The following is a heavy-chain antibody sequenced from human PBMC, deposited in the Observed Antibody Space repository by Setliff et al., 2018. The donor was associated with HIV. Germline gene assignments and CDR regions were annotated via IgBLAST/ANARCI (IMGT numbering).Heavy chain of an antibody. CDR1: NVSFNSYY. CDR2: IYYSGST. J-gene: IGHJ6*03. D-gene: IGHD6-19*01. V-gene: IGHV4-4*07. CDR3: AKGVAGLQYYYYYMDV. Sequence: PSETLSLTCTVSNVSFNSYYWSWIRHPAGRALEWIGRIYYSGSTNYNPSLKSRVTISVDTSKNQFSLKLSSVTAADTAVYYCAKGVAGLQYYYYYMDVWGKGTTVTVSS.